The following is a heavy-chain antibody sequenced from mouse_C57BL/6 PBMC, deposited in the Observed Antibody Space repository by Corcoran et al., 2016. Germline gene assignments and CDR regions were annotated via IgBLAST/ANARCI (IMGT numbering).Heavy chain of an antibody. CDR2: IYPRSGNT. V-gene: IGHV1-81*01. Sequence: QVQLQQSGAELARPGASVKLSCKASGYTFTSYGISWVKQRTGQGLEWIGEIYPRSGNTYYNEKFKGKATLTADKSSSTAYMELRSLTSEDTAVYFCARSDGYYEYYYAMDYWGQGTSVTVSS. CDR1: GYTFTSYG. D-gene: IGHD2-3*01. CDR3: ARSDGYYEYYYAMDY. J-gene: IGHJ4*01.